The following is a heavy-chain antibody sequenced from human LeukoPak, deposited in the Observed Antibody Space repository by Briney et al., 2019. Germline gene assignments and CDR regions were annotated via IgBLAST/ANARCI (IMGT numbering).Heavy chain of an antibody. J-gene: IGHJ4*02. D-gene: IGHD1-14*01. Sequence: GRSLRLSCAASGFTFSTLTMYWVRQAPGKGLEWVAVISHEGSIQYYADSVRGRFTISGDNSKKTVSLQMNSLRGEDTAVYFCVGDRIPGPPDYFDYWGQGTLVTVSS. CDR3: VGDRIPGPPDYFDY. CDR2: ISHEGSIQ. V-gene: IGHV3-30-3*01. CDR1: GFTFSTLT.